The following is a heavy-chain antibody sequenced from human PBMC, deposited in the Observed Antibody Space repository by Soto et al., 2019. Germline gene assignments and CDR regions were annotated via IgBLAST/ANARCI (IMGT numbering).Heavy chain of an antibody. J-gene: IGHJ6*02. CDR2: ISYDGNFK. CDR3: ARDRWEILDEHVYHPSMDV. Sequence: QVHLVESGGGVVQPGWSLRLSCEASGFRFSSHGMHWVRQAPGKGLEWVAFISYDGNFKYFPDSVKGRFTISRDNSQNLMYLEMDSLRAEDTAVYYCARDRWEILDEHVYHPSMDVWSQGTTVTVSS. V-gene: IGHV3-30*03. CDR1: GFRFSSHG. D-gene: IGHD1-26*01.